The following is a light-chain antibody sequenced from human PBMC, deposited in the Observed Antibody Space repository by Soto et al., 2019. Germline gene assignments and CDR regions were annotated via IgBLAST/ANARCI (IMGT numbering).Light chain of an antibody. CDR1: QSVSSN. CDR3: HQYNNWHPWT. J-gene: IGKJ1*01. Sequence: EIVMTQSPATLAVSPGERATLSCRASQSVSSNLAWYQQKPGQAPRLLIYGASTRATGIPARFSGSGSGTEFTLTISSLQSEDYAVYYCHQYNNWHPWTFGQGTKVDNK. V-gene: IGKV3-15*01. CDR2: GAS.